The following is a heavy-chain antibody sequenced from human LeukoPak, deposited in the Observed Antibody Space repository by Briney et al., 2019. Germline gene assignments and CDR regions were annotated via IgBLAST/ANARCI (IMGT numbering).Heavy chain of an antibody. CDR3: ARHIPPRSGAFDI. CDR2: IYSGGST. V-gene: IGHV3-66*04. CDR1: GFTFISYA. Sequence: GGSLRLSCAASGFTFISYAMSWVRQAPGKGLEWVSVIYSGGSTYYADSVKGRFTISRDNSKNTLYLQMNSLRAEDTAVYYCARHIPPRSGAFDIWGQGTMVTVSS. J-gene: IGHJ3*02.